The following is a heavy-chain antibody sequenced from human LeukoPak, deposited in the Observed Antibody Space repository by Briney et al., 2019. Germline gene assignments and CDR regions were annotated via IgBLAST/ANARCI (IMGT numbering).Heavy chain of an antibody. CDR2: INTNTGNP. Sequence: ASVKVSCKDSGYTFTSYAMNWVRQAPGQGLEWMGWINTNTGNPTYAQGFTGRFVFSLDTSVSTAYLQISSLKAEDTAVYYCTLTYYDFWSGYYTGNLGYYGMDVWGQGTTVTVSS. CDR3: TLTYYDFWSGYYTGNLGYYGMDV. D-gene: IGHD3-3*01. J-gene: IGHJ6*02. V-gene: IGHV7-4-1*02. CDR1: GYTFTSYA.